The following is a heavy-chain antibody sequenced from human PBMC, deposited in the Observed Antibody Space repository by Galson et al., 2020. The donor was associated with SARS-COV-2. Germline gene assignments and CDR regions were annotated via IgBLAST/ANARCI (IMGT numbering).Heavy chain of an antibody. J-gene: IGHJ3*02. CDR3: ARVGCSGGSCPDAFDI. CDR1: GGSISSYY. Sequence: ASETLSLTCTVSGGSISSYYWSWIRQPPGKGLEWLGYIYYSGSTNYNPSLKSRVTISVDTSKNQFSLKLSSVTAADTAVYYCARVGCSGGSCPDAFDIWGQGTMVTVSS. V-gene: IGHV4-59*01. CDR2: IYYSGST. D-gene: IGHD2-15*01.